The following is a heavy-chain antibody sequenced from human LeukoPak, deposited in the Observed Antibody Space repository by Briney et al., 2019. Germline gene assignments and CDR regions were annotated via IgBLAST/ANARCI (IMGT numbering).Heavy chain of an antibody. CDR3: ARDGRDTAMVTDYYYMDV. CDR1: GFTFSSYS. D-gene: IGHD5-18*01. Sequence: PGGSLRLSCAASGFTFSSYSMMWVRQAPGKGLEWVSSISSSSSYIYYADSVKGRFTISRDNAKNSLYLQMNSLRAEDTAVYYCARDGRDTAMVTDYYYMDVWGKGTTVTVSS. CDR2: ISSSSSYI. J-gene: IGHJ6*03. V-gene: IGHV3-21*01.